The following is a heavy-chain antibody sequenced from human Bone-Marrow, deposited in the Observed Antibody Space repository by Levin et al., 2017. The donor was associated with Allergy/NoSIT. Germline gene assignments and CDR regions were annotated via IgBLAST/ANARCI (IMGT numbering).Heavy chain of an antibody. J-gene: IGHJ4*02. Sequence: AGGSLRLSCVASGFTFDDSAMHWVRQAPGKGLEWVSGISWNSGAIGYGDSVRGRFIISRDNAKKTLYLQMNRLRTEDTAFYYCTTANGAGSYSDYWGQGTLVTVSS. CDR1: GFTFDDSA. CDR2: ISWNSGAI. CDR3: TTANGAGSYSDY. D-gene: IGHD3-10*01. V-gene: IGHV3-9*01.